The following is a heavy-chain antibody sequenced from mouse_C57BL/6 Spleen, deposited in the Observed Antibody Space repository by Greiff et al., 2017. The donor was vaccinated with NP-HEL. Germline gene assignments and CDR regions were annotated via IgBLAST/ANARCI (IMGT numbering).Heavy chain of an antibody. J-gene: IGHJ3*01. CDR2: IYPGDGDT. CDR3: GYDPFAY. V-gene: IGHV1-82*01. Sequence: VQLQQSGPELVKPGASVKISCKASGYAFSSSWMNWVKQRPGKGLEWIGRIYPGDGDTNYNGKFKGKATLTADKSSSTAYMQLISLASEDSAVYFCGYDPFAYWGQGTLVTVSA. D-gene: IGHD2-3*01. CDR1: GYAFSSSW.